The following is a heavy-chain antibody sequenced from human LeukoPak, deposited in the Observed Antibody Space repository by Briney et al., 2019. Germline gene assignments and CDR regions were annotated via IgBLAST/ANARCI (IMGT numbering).Heavy chain of an antibody. J-gene: IGHJ4*02. CDR2: IHYSGAT. V-gene: IGHV4-34*01. Sequence: SETLSLTCAIYGGSFSGHYWSWIRQSPGKGLEWIAEIHYSGATNYNPSLKSRVTISGDTSKNQVFLRVTSVTAADTAVYYCARHERAYDNFDYWGQGTLVTVSS. CDR1: GGSFSGHY. CDR3: ARHERAYDNFDY. D-gene: IGHD5-12*01.